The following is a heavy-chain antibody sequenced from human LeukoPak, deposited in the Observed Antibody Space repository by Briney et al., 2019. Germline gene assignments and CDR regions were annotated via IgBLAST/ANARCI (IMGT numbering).Heavy chain of an antibody. CDR3: ARRRDWWGTD. V-gene: IGHV5-51*01. Sequence: GESLKISCKGFGYSFTSYWIGWVRQMPGKGLEWMGLIYPGNSDIRYSPSFQGQVTISADKSISTAYLQWSSLKASDTAMYYCARRRDWWGTDWGQGTQVTVSS. CDR2: IYPGNSDI. CDR1: GYSFTSYW. J-gene: IGHJ4*02. D-gene: IGHD1-1*01.